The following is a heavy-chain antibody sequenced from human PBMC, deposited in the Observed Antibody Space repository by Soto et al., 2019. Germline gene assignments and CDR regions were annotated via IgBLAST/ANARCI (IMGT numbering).Heavy chain of an antibody. V-gene: IGHV4-61*01. CDR2: IYSGGST. CDR3: ARFVRSCSATTCSTRADV. D-gene: IGHD2-2*01. CDR1: GGFVNSDTHS. Sequence: SETLSLTCTVSGGFVNSDTHSWSWIRQTPGKRLEWIGFIYSGGSTKNPSLRSRVTMSVDTSKNQFSLKLRSVIVADTAVYHCARFVRSCSATTCSTRADVWGQGISVTVSS. J-gene: IGHJ6*02.